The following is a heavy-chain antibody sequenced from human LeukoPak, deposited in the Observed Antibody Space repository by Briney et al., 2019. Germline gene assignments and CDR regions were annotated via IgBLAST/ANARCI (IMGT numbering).Heavy chain of an antibody. CDR2: INPNSGGT. D-gene: IGHD6-19*01. Sequence: ASVKVSCKASGYTFTGYYMHWVRQAPGQGLEWMGWINPNSGGTNYAQKLQGRVTMTTDTSTSTAYMELRSLRSDDTAMYYCARLWIAVASKLISFDYWGQGTLVTVSS. CDR1: GYTFTGYY. CDR3: ARLWIAVASKLISFDY. V-gene: IGHV1-2*02. J-gene: IGHJ4*02.